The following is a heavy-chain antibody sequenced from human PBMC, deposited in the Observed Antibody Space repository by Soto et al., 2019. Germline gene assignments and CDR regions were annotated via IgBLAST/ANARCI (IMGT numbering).Heavy chain of an antibody. J-gene: IGHJ4*02. CDR1: GFTFDDYA. Sequence: GGSLRLSCAASGFTFDDYAMHWVRQAPGKGLEWVSGISWNSGSIGYADSVKGRFTISRDNAKNSLYLQMNSLRAEDTALYYCAKDSQEWLSFQFDYWGQGTLVTVSS. D-gene: IGHD3-3*01. V-gene: IGHV3-9*01. CDR2: ISWNSGSI. CDR3: AKDSQEWLSFQFDY.